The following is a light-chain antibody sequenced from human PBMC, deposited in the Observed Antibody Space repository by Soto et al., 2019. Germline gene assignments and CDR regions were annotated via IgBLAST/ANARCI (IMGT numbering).Light chain of an antibody. Sequence: QSALTQPPSASGSPGQSVTISCTGTSSDVGGYNYVSWYQQHPGKAPKLMIYEVSKRPSGVPDRFSGSKSGNTASLTVSGLQAEDEADSYCSSYAGSNNFVFGTETTVNVL. CDR3: SSYAGSNNFV. CDR1: SSDVGGYNY. CDR2: EVS. J-gene: IGLJ1*01. V-gene: IGLV2-8*01.